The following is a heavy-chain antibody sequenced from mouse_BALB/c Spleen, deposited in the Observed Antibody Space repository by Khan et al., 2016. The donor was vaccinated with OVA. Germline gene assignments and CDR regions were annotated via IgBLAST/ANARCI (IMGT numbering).Heavy chain of an antibody. Sequence: VRLQQSGTVLARPGASVKMSCKASGYNFTSYWMHWVKQRPGQGLEWIGGIFPGNSDTTHNQKFKGKAKLTAVTSASTAYMELSSLTNEDSTVYYCTRAGYGAFAFWGQGTLVTVSA. J-gene: IGHJ3*01. D-gene: IGHD1-1*01. CDR1: GYNFTSYW. CDR3: TRAGYGAFAF. CDR2: IFPGNSDT. V-gene: IGHV1-5*01.